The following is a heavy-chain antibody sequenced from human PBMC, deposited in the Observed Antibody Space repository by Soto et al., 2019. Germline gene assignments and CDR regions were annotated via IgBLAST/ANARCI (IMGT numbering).Heavy chain of an antibody. J-gene: IGHJ5*02. CDR2: ISGTGRST. V-gene: IGHV3-23*01. CDR1: GFTFSSYA. D-gene: IGHD3-16*01. CDR3: ARHAGDDLNWFDP. Sequence: PGGSLRLSCAASGFTFSSYAMSWVRQAPGKGPEWVSSISGTGRSTYYADSVKGRFTISRDNSKSTVYLQMNSLRAEDTAVYYCARHAGDDLNWFDPWGQGTLVTVSS.